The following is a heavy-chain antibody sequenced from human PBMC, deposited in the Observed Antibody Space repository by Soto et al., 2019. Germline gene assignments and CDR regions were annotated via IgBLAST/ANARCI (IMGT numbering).Heavy chain of an antibody. V-gene: IGHV3-33*01. CDR2: IWYDGSNK. CDR1: GFTFSSYG. CDR3: ARDGDYGDAFDI. Sequence: ESGGGVVQPGRSLRLSCAASGFTFSSYGMHWVRQAPGKGLEWVAVIWYDGSNKYYADSVKGRFTISRDNSKNTLYLQMNSLRAEDTAVYYCARDGDYGDAFDIWGQGTMVTVSS. J-gene: IGHJ3*02. D-gene: IGHD4-17*01.